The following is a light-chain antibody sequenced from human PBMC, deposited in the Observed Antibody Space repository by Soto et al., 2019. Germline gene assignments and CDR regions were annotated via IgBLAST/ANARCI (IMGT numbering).Light chain of an antibody. CDR2: WAS. J-gene: IGKJ4*02. V-gene: IGKV4-1*01. CDR3: QQNYTFHIT. Sequence: DIVMTQSPESLSVSLGERATINCKSSHNLVSDSNTRDHLVWYQQKQGQPPKMLIYWASTRESGVPDRFIGGGSGTDFTLTISSLQAEDVAVYCCQQNYTFHITFGTGIKVDI. CDR1: HNLVSDSNTRDH.